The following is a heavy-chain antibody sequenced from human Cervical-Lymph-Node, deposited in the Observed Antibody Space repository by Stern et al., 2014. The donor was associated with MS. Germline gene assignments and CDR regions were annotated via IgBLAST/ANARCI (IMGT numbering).Heavy chain of an antibody. CDR2: IIPIFGTK. CDR1: GGTLISHA. CDR3: AFGGQEVYYYYYDLDV. J-gene: IGHJ6*01. Sequence: QVQLVESGAEVKKPGSSVKVSCKASGGTLISHAISWVRQAPGQGLEWIGGIIPIFGTKDYVQKIQGRVTITVAESTSTTYMELSSLRSEDTAVYYCAFGGQEVYYYYYDLDVWGQGTTVIVSS. D-gene: IGHD4-23*01. V-gene: IGHV1-69*19.